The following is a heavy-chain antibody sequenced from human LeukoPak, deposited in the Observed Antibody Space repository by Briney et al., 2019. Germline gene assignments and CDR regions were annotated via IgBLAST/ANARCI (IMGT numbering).Heavy chain of an antibody. V-gene: IGHV3-21*04. CDR1: GFTFSSYS. J-gene: IGHJ4*02. D-gene: IGHD6-13*01. CDR3: AREVAAAGMDY. Sequence: GGSLRLSCAASGFTFSSYSMSWVRQAPGKGLEWVSSISSSTYRYYAASVKGRFTISRDNAKNSLYLQMNSLRAEDTALYYCAREVAAAGMDYWGQGTLVTVSS. CDR2: ISSSTYR.